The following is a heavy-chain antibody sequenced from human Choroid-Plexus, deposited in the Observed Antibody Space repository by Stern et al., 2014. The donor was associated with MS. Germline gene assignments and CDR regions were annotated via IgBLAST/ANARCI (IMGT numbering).Heavy chain of an antibody. V-gene: IGHV4-34*01. CDR2: IDRGGDP. J-gene: IGHJ6*02. CDR1: GGSFSGYS. D-gene: IGHD2-2*01. CDR3: VRERCINTRCYGGRFGYYYYGMDV. Sequence: QVQLQQWGAGLLKPSETLSLTCAVYGGSFSGYSWSWIRQSPGKGLEWIGEIDRGGDPKYNPSLKRRITIPEDTAKNHSSLNLSAVTAADTAIYYCVRERCINTRCYGGRFGYYYYGMDVWGQGTTVTVSS.